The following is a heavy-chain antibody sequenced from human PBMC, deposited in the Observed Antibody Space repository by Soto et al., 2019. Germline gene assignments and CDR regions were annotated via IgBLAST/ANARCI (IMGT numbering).Heavy chain of an antibody. D-gene: IGHD3-10*01. Sequence: GGSLRLSCAASGFTFSSYGMHWVRQAPGKGLEWVAVIWYDGSNKYYADSVKGRFTISRDNSKNTLYLQMNSLRAEDTAVYYCARDNGWFGEFRHNPQYGIDYWGQGTLVTVSS. V-gene: IGHV3-33*01. CDR1: GFTFSSYG. J-gene: IGHJ4*02. CDR2: IWYDGSNK. CDR3: ARDNGWFGEFRHNPQYGIDY.